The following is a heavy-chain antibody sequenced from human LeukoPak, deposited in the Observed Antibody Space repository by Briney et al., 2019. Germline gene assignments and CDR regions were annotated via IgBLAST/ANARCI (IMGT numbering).Heavy chain of an antibody. CDR3: AKGNYDFWSGPVY. J-gene: IGHJ4*02. Sequence: GGSLRLSCAASGFTFDDYAMHWVRQAPGKGLVWVSGISWNSGSIGYADSVKGRFTISRDNAKSSLYLQMNSLRAEDTALYYCAKGNYDFWSGPVYWGQGTLVTVSS. V-gene: IGHV3-9*01. CDR1: GFTFDDYA. D-gene: IGHD3-3*01. CDR2: ISWNSGSI.